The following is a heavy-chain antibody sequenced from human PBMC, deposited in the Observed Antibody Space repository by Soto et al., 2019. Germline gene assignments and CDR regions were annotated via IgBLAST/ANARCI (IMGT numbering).Heavy chain of an antibody. J-gene: IGHJ4*02. CDR1: GFTFSSYA. Sequence: GGSLRLSCAASGFTFSSYAMNWVRQAPGTGLEWVSAISEGGTSRHYADFVKGRFTISRDNSKNMVYLQMNSLRDDDTAVYYCAKPHYGSGTGSYYGIAWGQGTLVTVSS. D-gene: IGHD3-10*01. V-gene: IGHV3-23*01. CDR2: ISEGGTSR. CDR3: AKPHYGSGTGSYYGIA.